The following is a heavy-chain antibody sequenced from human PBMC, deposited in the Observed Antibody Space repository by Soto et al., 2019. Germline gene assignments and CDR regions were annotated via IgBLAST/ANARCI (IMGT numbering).Heavy chain of an antibody. D-gene: IGHD3-16*01. CDR2: ISYDGTNK. J-gene: IGHJ6*02. V-gene: IGHV3-30-3*01. CDR3: ASEPGVITFTGSLDD. Sequence: QVQLVESGGGVVQPGRSLRLSCAASGFTFSHYAMHWVRQAPGKGLDWVAIISYDGTNKYYADSVKGRFTVSRDNSNTKVNIDINSLELAHKAVYHCASEPGVITFTGSLDDWGPGTNVTVSS. CDR1: GFTFSHYA.